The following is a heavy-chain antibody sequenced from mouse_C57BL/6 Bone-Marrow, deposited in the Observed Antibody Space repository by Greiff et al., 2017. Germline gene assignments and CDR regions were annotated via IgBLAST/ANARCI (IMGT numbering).Heavy chain of an antibody. CDR3: ARGPYYGSSPWFAY. J-gene: IGHJ3*01. D-gene: IGHD1-1*01. V-gene: IGHV1-50*01. CDR1: GYTFTSYW. CDR2: IDPSDSYT. Sequence: QVQLQQPGAELVKPGASVKLSCKASGYTFTSYWMQWVKQRPGQGLEWIGEIDPSDSYTNYNQKFKGKATLTVDTSSSTAYMQLSSLTSEDSAVYYCARGPYYGSSPWFAYWGQGTLVTVSA.